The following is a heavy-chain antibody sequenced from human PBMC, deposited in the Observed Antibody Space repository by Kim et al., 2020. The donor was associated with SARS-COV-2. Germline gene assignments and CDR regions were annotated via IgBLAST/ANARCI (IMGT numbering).Heavy chain of an antibody. V-gene: IGHV1-3*01. Sequence: GNGNTLYSQKLQGRVTFTTDTSAGTAYMELSFLRSEDSAVYYCLGGFYFDYWGQGTLVTVSS. CDR3: LGGFYFDY. CDR2: GNGNT. D-gene: IGHD3-16*01. J-gene: IGHJ4*02.